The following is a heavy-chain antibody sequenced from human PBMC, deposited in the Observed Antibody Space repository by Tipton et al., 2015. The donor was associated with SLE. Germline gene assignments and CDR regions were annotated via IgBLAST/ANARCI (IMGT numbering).Heavy chain of an antibody. CDR3: ARATLTAYPYYFDS. CDR1: GFSISNYW. Sequence: SLRLSCAASGFSISNYWMHWVRQAPGKGLVWVSHITLDESTTSYADSVKGRFTISRDTSKNTIYLQMNSLRAEDTAVYYCARATLTAYPYYFDSWGQGALVIVSS. CDR2: ITLDESTT. D-gene: IGHD2-21*01. J-gene: IGHJ4*02. V-gene: IGHV3-74*01.